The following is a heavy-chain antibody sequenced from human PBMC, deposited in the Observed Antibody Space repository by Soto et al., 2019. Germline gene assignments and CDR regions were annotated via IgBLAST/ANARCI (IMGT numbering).Heavy chain of an antibody. D-gene: IGHD6-6*01. Sequence: QVQLQQWGAGLLKPSETLSLTCAVYGGSFSGYYWSWIRQPPGKGLEWIGEINHSGSTNYNPSLKSRVTISVDTSKNQFSLKLSSVTAADTAVYYCARNPPRRYSSSSHYYYYMDVWGKGTTVTVSS. CDR2: INHSGST. CDR1: GGSFSGYY. CDR3: ARNPPRRYSSSSHYYYYMDV. V-gene: IGHV4-34*01. J-gene: IGHJ6*03.